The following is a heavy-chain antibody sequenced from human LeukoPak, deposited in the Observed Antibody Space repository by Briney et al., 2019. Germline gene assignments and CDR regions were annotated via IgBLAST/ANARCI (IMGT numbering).Heavy chain of an antibody. CDR1: GFTFSSFG. Sequence: GGSLRLSCAASGFTFSSFGMSWVRQAPGKGLEWVSAISGSGVSTYYADSVKGRFTISRDNSKNTLYLQMNSLRAEDTAVYYCAKDGGPYDSSGYYYPGGSFDYWGQGTLVTVSS. D-gene: IGHD3-22*01. CDR2: ISGSGVST. J-gene: IGHJ4*02. V-gene: IGHV3-23*01. CDR3: AKDGGPYDSSGYYYPGGSFDY.